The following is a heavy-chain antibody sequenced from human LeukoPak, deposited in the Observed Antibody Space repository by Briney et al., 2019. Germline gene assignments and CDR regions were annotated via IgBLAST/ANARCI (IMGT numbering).Heavy chain of an antibody. CDR2: INSDGSNI. J-gene: IGHJ4*02. CDR3: ARPYCSGGSCYFDY. Sequence: GGSLRLSCAAPGFTFRSYWMHWVRQAPGKGLVWVSRINSDGSNINYADSVKGRFTISRDNAKNMLWLQMNSLRAEDTAVYYCARPYCSGGSCYFDYWGQGTLVTVSS. D-gene: IGHD2-15*01. CDR1: GFTFRSYW. V-gene: IGHV3-74*01.